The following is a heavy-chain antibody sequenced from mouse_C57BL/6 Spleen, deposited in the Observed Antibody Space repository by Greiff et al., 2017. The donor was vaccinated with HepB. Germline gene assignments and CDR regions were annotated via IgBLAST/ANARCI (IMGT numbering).Heavy chain of an antibody. V-gene: IGHV1-80*01. J-gene: IGHJ4*01. Sequence: QVQLQQSGAELVKPGASVKISCKASGYAFSSYWLNWVKQRPGKGLEWIGQIYPGDGDTNYNGKFKGKATLTADKSSSTAYMQLSSLTSEDSAVYFCARTDYYYAMDYWGKGTSVTVSS. D-gene: IGHD2-4*01. CDR1: GYAFSSYW. CDR3: ARTDYYYAMDY. CDR2: IYPGDGDT.